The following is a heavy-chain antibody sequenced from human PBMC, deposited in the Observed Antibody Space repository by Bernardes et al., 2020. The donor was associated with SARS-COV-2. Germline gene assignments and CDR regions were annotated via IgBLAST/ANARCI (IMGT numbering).Heavy chain of an antibody. CDR3: SRYCSSTSCYPFDY. V-gene: IGHV3-48*03. CDR2: ISSSGSTI. CDR1: GFTFSSYE. Sequence: GGSLRLSCAASGFTFSSYEMNWVRQAPGKGLEWVSYISSSGSTIYYADSVKGRFTISRDNAKNSLYLQMNSLRAEDTAVYYCSRYCSSTSCYPFDYWGQGTLVTVSS. J-gene: IGHJ4*02. D-gene: IGHD2-2*01.